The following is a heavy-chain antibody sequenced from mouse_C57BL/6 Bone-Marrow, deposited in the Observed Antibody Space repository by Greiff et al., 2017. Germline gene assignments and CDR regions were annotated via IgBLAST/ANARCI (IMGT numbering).Heavy chain of an antibody. CDR3: AGLGSRGFAY. D-gene: IGHD1-1*01. CDR1: GYTFTSYG. V-gene: IGHV1-81*01. Sequence: QVQLQQSGAELARPGASVKLSCKASGYTFTSYGISWVKQRTGQGLEWIGEIYPRSGNTYYNEKFKGKATLTADQSSSTAYMELRSLTSEDSAVYFCAGLGSRGFAYWGQGTLVTVSA. CDR2: IYPRSGNT. J-gene: IGHJ3*01.